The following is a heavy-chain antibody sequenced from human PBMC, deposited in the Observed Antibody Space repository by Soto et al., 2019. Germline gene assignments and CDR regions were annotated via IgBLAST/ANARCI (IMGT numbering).Heavy chain of an antibody. D-gene: IGHD6-13*01. CDR1: GGSIRSGGYF. CDR2: IYYRGGT. J-gene: IGHJ4*02. CDR3: ARLAKEENPKLESWYAFDF. Sequence: VQLQESGPGLVKPSQTLSLTCTVSGGSIRSGGYFWSWVRQQPGKGLEWIGHIYYRGGTSYNPSLESRVAMSVDTYKNEFTLKVNSVTAADTAIYYCARLAKEENPKLESWYAFDFWGRGTLVTVSS. V-gene: IGHV4-31*03.